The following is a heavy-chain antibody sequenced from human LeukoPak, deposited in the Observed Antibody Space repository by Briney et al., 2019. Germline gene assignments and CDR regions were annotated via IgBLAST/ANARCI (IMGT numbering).Heavy chain of an antibody. V-gene: IGHV3-48*01. CDR2: ISSSSSTI. J-gene: IGHJ5*02. Sequence: GGSLRLSCAASGFTFSSYWMSWVRQAPGKGLEWVSYISSSSSTIYYADSVKGRFTISRDNAKNSLYLQMNSLRAEDTAVYYCARDLVWYSSPGWFDPWGQGTLVTVSS. D-gene: IGHD6-13*01. CDR1: GFTFSSYW. CDR3: ARDLVWYSSPGWFDP.